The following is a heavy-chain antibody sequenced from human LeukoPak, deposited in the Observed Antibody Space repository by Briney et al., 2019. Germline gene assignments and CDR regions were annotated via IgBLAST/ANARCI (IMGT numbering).Heavy chain of an antibody. CDR3: ARVEGYCSGGSCYYWYFDL. J-gene: IGHJ2*01. Sequence: SETLSLTCTVSAYSISSGYYWGWIRQPPGKGLEWIGNIYHSGNTYYNPSLKSRVTISVDTSKNQFSLKLSSVTAADTAVYYCARVEGYCSGGSCYYWYFDLWGRGTLVTVSS. D-gene: IGHD2-15*01. CDR1: AYSISSGYY. CDR2: IYHSGNT. V-gene: IGHV4-38-2*02.